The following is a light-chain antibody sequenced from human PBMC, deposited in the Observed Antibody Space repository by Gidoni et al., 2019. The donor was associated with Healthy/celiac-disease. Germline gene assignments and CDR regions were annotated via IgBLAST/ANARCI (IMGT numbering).Light chain of an antibody. CDR1: QSISSY. V-gene: IGKV1-39*01. J-gene: IGKJ3*01. Sequence: DIQMPQSPSSLSASVGDRVTITCRASQSISSYLNWYQQKPGKAPKLLIYAASSLQSGVPSRFSGSGSGTDFTLTISSLQPEDFATYYCQQSYSTLPFTFGPGTKVDIK. CDR2: AAS. CDR3: QQSYSTLPFT.